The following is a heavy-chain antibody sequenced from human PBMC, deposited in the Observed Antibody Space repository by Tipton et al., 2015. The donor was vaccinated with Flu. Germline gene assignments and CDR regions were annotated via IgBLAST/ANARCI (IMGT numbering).Heavy chain of an antibody. CDR3: VSDRGWMTEDF. CDR1: GGSISSSSHH. J-gene: IGHJ4*02. D-gene: IGHD5-12*01. Sequence: LRLSCTVSGGSISSSSHHWGWIRQPPGKGLEWIGCMFHSGSTYYNPSLKSRVTISLDTSKNQFSLKLSSVTAADTAVYYCVSDRGWMTEDFWGPGTLVTVSS. V-gene: IGHV4-39*07. CDR2: MFHSGST.